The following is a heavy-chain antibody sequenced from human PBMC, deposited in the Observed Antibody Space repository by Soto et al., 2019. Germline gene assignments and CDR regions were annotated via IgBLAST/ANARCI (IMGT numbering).Heavy chain of an antibody. CDR2: MNPNSGNT. D-gene: IGHD6-6*01. CDR3: ARLVNRANDAFDI. J-gene: IGHJ3*02. Sequence: ASVKVSCKASGYTFTSYDINWVRQATGQGLEWMGWMNPNSGNTGYAQKFQGRVTMTRNTSISTAYMELSSLRSEDTAVYYCARLVNRANDAFDIWGQGTMVTVSS. V-gene: IGHV1-8*01. CDR1: GYTFTSYD.